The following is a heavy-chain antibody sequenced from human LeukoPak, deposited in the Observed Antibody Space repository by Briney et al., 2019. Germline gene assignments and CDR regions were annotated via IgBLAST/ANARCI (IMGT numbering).Heavy chain of an antibody. Sequence: GGSLRLSCAASGFTFSSYAMSWVRQAPGKGLEWVSAISGSGGSTYYADSVKGRFTISRDNSKNTLYLQMNSLRAEGTAVYYCATEPRNYYYYYMDVWGKGTTVTVSS. V-gene: IGHV3-23*01. D-gene: IGHD1-14*01. J-gene: IGHJ6*03. CDR3: ATEPRNYYYYYMDV. CDR2: ISGSGGST. CDR1: GFTFSSYA.